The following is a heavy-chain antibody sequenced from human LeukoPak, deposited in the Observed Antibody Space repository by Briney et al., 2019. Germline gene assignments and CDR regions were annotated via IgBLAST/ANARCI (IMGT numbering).Heavy chain of an antibody. CDR2: ISGSGGST. D-gene: IGHD6-19*01. V-gene: IGHV3-23*01. Sequence: GGSLRLSCAASGFTFSSYAMSWVRQAPGKGLEWVSAISGSGGSTYYADSVKGRFTISRDNSKNTLYLQMNSPRAEDTAVYYCAKDTFASTIEMSIAVAGTYFDYWGQGTLVTVSS. CDR3: AKDTFASTIEMSIAVAGTYFDY. CDR1: GFTFSSYA. J-gene: IGHJ4*02.